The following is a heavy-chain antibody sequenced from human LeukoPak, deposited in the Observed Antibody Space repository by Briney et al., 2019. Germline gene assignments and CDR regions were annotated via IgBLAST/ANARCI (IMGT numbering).Heavy chain of an antibody. CDR3: ARGMAVAGRGNWFDP. V-gene: IGHV4-34*01. Sequence: SETLSLTCAVYGGSFSGYYWSWIRQPPGKGLEWIGEINHGGSTNYNTSLKSRVTISVDTSKNQFSLKLTPVTAADTAVYYCARGMAVAGRGNWFDPWGQGTLVTVSS. J-gene: IGHJ5*02. CDR2: INHGGST. CDR1: GGSFSGYY. D-gene: IGHD6-19*01.